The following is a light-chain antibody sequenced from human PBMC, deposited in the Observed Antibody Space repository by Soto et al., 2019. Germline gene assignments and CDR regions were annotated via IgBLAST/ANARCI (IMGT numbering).Light chain of an antibody. V-gene: IGKV3-20*01. Sequence: EIVLTQSPGTLSLSPGERATLSCRASQSVGSTYLAWYQLAPGQAPRLLIFAASSRATGIPDRFSGSGSGTDFTLTISRLEPDDFAVYYCQQHGSSPRTFGRGTKVDIK. CDR3: QQHGSSPRT. CDR2: AAS. J-gene: IGKJ1*01. CDR1: QSVGSTY.